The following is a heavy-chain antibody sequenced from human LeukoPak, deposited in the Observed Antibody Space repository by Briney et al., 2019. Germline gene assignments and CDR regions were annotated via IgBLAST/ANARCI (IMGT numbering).Heavy chain of an antibody. CDR1: GGSISSYY. V-gene: IGHV4-59*01. CDR2: IYYSGST. J-gene: IGHJ5*02. D-gene: IGHD3-3*01. CDR3: TIFDNWFDP. Sequence: KSSETLSLTCTVSGGSISSYYWSWIRQPPGKGLEWIGYIYYSGSTNYNPSLKSRVTISVDTSKNQFSLKLSSVTAADTAVYYCTIFDNWFDPWGQGTLVTVSS.